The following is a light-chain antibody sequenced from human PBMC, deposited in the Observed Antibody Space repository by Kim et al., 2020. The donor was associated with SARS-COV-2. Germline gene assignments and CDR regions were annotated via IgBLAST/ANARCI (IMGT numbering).Light chain of an antibody. Sequence: EIVMTQSPATLSVSPGERATLSCRASQSVSSNLAWYQQKPGQAPRLLIYGASTRATGTPARFSGSGSGTEFTLTISSLQSEDFAVYYCQQYKNWPRTFGQGTKVDIK. V-gene: IGKV3-15*01. CDR2: GAS. J-gene: IGKJ1*01. CDR3: QQYKNWPRT. CDR1: QSVSSN.